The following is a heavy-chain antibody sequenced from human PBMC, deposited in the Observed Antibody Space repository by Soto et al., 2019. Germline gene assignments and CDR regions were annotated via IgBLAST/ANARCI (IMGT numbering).Heavy chain of an antibody. D-gene: IGHD3-16*01. CDR2: IYWNDEK. Sequence: ASGPTLVNPTQTLILTCTFSGFSLDTSGVGVGWIRQPPGKALEWLAVIYWNDEKRYRPSLRTRLTITKDTSKNQVVLTLTNMGPVDSGTYYCTHSWGSRSLYYGMDVWGQGTTVTVSS. V-gene: IGHV2-5*01. J-gene: IGHJ6*02. CDR1: GFSLDTSGVG. CDR3: THSWGSRSLYYGMDV.